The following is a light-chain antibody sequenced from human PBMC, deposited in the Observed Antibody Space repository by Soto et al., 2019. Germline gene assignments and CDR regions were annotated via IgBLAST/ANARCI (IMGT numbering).Light chain of an antibody. CDR2: GAS. Sequence: ENVLTQSPGTLSLSPGERATLSFRASQSVSNNYLAWYQQKPGQAPRLLIYGASNRAAGIPARFSGSGSGTEFTLTISSLQSEDFAVYYCQQYSDWPITFGQGTRLGI. CDR1: QSVSNN. V-gene: IGKV3-15*01. J-gene: IGKJ5*01. CDR3: QQYSDWPIT.